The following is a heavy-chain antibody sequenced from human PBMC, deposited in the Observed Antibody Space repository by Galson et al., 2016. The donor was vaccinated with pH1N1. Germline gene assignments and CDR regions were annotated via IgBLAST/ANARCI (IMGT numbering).Heavy chain of an antibody. CDR2: IDPRVGTT. V-gene: IGHV1-46*03. CDR3: TRENHHKFDY. Sequence: SVKVSCKASGYTFTTYYIHWVRQAPGQGLEWLGVIDPRVGTTNYAQKFQGRLTMTSDTSTSTVSMELSSLKSDDTAVYYCTRENHHKFDYWGQGTLVTVSS. CDR1: GYTFTTYY. J-gene: IGHJ4*02.